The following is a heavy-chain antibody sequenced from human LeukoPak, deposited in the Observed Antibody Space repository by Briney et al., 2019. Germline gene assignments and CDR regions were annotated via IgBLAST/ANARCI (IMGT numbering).Heavy chain of an antibody. V-gene: IGHV3-23*01. J-gene: IGHJ4*02. D-gene: IGHD1-26*01. CDR3: AVGDSGFDY. CDR2: ISGSGGST. CDR1: GFTFSSYA. Sequence: GGSLRLSCAASGFTFSSYAMSWVRQAPGKGLEWVSAISGSGGSTFYADSVKGRFTISRDNSKNTLYLQMNSLRAEGTAVYYCAVGDSGFDYWGQGTLVTVSS.